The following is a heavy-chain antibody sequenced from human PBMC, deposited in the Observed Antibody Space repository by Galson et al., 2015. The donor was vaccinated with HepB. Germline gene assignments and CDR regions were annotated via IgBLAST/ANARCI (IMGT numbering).Heavy chain of an antibody. CDR1: GFTFSNYW. D-gene: IGHD6-19*01. V-gene: IGHV3-7*03. CDR2: IKQDGSEK. J-gene: IGHJ3*02. CDR3: ARVGDSGWSSNDAFDI. Sequence: SLRLSCAASGFTFSNYWMTWVRQAPGKGLEWVANIKQDGSEKYYVDSVKGRFTISRDNAKNSLYLQMNSLRAEDTALYYCARVGDSGWSSNDAFDIWGQGTMVTVSS.